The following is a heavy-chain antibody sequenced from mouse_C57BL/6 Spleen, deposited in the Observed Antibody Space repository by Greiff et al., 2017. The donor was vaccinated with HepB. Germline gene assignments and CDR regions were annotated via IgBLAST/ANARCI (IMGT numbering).Heavy chain of an antibody. CDR3: ARDTRVYGNYVGFDY. CDR2: ISYDGSN. CDR1: GYSITSGYY. D-gene: IGHD2-1*01. V-gene: IGHV3-6*01. Sequence: EVKLVESGPGLVKPSQSLSLTCSVTGYSITSGYYWNWIRQFPGNKLEWMGYISYDGSNNYNPSLKNRISITRDTSKNQFFLKLNSVTTEDTATYYCARDTRVYGNYVGFDYWGQGTTLTVSS. J-gene: IGHJ2*01.